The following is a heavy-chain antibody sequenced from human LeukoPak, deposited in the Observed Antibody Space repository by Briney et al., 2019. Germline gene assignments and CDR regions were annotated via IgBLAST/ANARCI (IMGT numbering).Heavy chain of an antibody. Sequence: PSETLSLTCAVYGGSFSGYYWSWIRQPPGRGLEWIGEINHSGSANYNPSLKSRVTISVDTSKNQFSLRLSSVTAADTAVYYCARGSPLDYYDYWGQGTLVTVSS. J-gene: IGHJ4*02. CDR2: INHSGSA. CDR1: GGSFSGYY. V-gene: IGHV4-34*01. CDR3: ARGSPLDYYDY.